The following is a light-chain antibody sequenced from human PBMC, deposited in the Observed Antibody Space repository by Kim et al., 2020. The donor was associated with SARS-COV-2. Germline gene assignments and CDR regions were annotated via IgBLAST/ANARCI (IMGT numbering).Light chain of an antibody. V-gene: IGLV3-19*01. CDR1: SLRSYY. Sequence: LGQTVRITCQGDSLRSYYASWYQQKPGQAPVLVIYGKNNRPSGIPDRFSGASSGNTASLTITGAQAEDEADYYCNSRDSSGNHLGVFGGGTQLTVL. J-gene: IGLJ3*02. CDR2: GKN. CDR3: NSRDSSGNHLGV.